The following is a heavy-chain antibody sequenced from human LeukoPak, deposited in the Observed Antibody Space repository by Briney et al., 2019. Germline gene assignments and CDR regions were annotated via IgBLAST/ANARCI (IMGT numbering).Heavy chain of an antibody. J-gene: IGHJ4*02. CDR3: AKARLRLGELSSISGYFDY. CDR1: GFTFDDYA. Sequence: RSLRLSCAASGFTFDDYAMHWVRQAPGKGLEWVSGISWNSGSIGYADSVKGRFTISRDNAKNSLYLQMNSLRAEDTALYYCAKARLRLGELSSISGYFDYWGQGTLVTVSS. V-gene: IGHV3-9*01. CDR2: ISWNSGSI. D-gene: IGHD3-16*02.